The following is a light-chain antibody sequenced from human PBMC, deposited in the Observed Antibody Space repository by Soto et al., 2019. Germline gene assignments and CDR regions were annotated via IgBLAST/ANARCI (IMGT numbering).Light chain of an antibody. V-gene: IGKV1-39*01. CDR3: QHNYSTPVT. CDR2: AAS. J-gene: IGKJ5*01. Sequence: DIEMTQSPSSLSASVGDRVTITCRASQSISSYLNWYQQKPGKAPNLLIYAASSLQSGVPSRFSGSGSGTDFTLTISSLQPEDFATYYCQHNYSTPVTFGQGTQVEIK. CDR1: QSISSY.